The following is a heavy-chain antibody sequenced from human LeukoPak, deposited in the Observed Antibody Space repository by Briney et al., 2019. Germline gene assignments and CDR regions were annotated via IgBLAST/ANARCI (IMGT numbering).Heavy chain of an antibody. Sequence: GGSLRLSCAASGFTFSSYSMNWVRQAPGKGLEWVSSITSTSSYIYYADSVKGRFTISRDNAKNSLYLLMNSLRAEDTAVYYCARDPYSGSYGDYYYYYMDVWGKGTTVTIFS. D-gene: IGHD1-26*01. V-gene: IGHV3-21*01. CDR2: ITSTSSYI. CDR1: GFTFSSYS. CDR3: ARDPYSGSYGDYYYYYMDV. J-gene: IGHJ6*03.